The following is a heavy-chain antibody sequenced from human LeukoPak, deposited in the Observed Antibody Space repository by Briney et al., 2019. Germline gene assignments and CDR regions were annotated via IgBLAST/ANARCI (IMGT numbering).Heavy chain of an antibody. J-gene: IGHJ4*02. CDR3: VREGFYESGSLPTFYFDY. CDR1: GFTFSSYA. V-gene: IGHV3-30-3*01. D-gene: IGHD3-10*01. CDR2: ISSDVNIK. Sequence: SGKSLRLSCAASGFTFSSYAMHWVRQAPGKGLEWVAVISSDVNIKYYADSVKGRFTISRDSSSKMVSLQMNSLGTEDTAVYYCVREGFYESGSLPTFYFDYWGQGTLVTVSS.